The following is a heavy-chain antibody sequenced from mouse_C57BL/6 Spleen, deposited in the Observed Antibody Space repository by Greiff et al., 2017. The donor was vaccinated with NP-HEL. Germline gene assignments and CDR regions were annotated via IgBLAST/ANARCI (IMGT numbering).Heavy chain of an antibody. CDR3: ARSLYSNYFYWYFDV. V-gene: IGHV7-3*01. J-gene: IGHJ1*03. CDR2: IRNKANGYTT. CDR1: GFTFTDYY. D-gene: IGHD2-5*01. Sequence: EVKLVESGGGLVQPGGSLSLSCAASGFTFTDYYMSWVRQPPGKALEWLGFIRNKANGYTTEYSASVKGRFTISRDNSQSILYLQMNALRAEDSATYYCARSLYSNYFYWYFDVWGTGTTVTVSS.